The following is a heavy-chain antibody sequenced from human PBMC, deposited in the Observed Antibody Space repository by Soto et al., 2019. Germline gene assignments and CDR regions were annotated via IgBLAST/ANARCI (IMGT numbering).Heavy chain of an antibody. V-gene: IGHV3-30-3*01. J-gene: IGHJ3*01. D-gene: IGHD3-22*01. CDR3: GRITLKTSVDTFDF. Sequence: QVQLVESGGGVVQPGRSLRLSCAASGFTFSTYALHWVRQAPGKGLEWVATVTSDGSNKYHADSVEGRFTISRDDSKNTLYLQLNSLRAEDTAVYYCGRITLKTSVDTFDFWGQGTMVTFSS. CDR1: GFTFSTYA. CDR2: VTSDGSNK.